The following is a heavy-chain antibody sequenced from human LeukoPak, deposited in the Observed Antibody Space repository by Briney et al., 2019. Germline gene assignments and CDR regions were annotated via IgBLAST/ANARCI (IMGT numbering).Heavy chain of an antibody. D-gene: IGHD6-13*01. Sequence: PGGSLRLSCAASGFTVSSNYMSWVRQAPGKGLDWVSAISGSGGGTYYADSVRGRFTISRDNSNNILYLQMNSLRAEDTAIYYCAKVLGQQLAPYDNWGQGTLVTVSS. CDR2: ISGSGGGT. J-gene: IGHJ4*02. CDR3: AKVLGQQLAPYDN. CDR1: GFTVSSNY. V-gene: IGHV3-23*01.